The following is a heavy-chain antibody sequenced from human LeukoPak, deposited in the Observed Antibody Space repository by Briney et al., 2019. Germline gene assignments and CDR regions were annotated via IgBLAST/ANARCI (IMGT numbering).Heavy chain of an antibody. Sequence: GGSLRLSCAASGFTLICCGMHWVRQAPGKGLEWVAFIRYDGSTKYYTDSVKGRFTISRDNAKNTLYLQMNSLRAEDTAVYYCARSGIKMVRGVIIKSPYHMDVWGKGTTVTVSS. J-gene: IGHJ6*03. CDR2: IRYDGSTK. D-gene: IGHD3-10*01. CDR1: GFTLICCG. CDR3: ARSGIKMVRGVIIKSPYHMDV. V-gene: IGHV3-30*02.